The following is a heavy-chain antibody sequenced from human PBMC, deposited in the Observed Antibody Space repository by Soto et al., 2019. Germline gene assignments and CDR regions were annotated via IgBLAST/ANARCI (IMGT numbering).Heavy chain of an antibody. V-gene: IGHV3-21*01. Sequence: PGGSLRLSCAASGFTFSSYSMNWVRQAPGKGLEWVSSISSGSSYIYYADSVKGRFTISRDNAKNSLYLQMNSLRAEDTAVYYCARDTSSSWYANYYYYGMDVWGQGTTVTVSS. D-gene: IGHD6-13*01. CDR3: ARDTSSSWYANYYYYGMDV. CDR2: ISSGSSYI. J-gene: IGHJ6*02. CDR1: GFTFSSYS.